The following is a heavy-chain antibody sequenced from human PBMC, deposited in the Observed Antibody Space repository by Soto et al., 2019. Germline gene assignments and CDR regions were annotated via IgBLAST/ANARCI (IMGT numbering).Heavy chain of an antibody. Sequence: PGGSLRLSCAASGFTFSNAWMNWVRQAPGKGLEWVGRIKSKTDGGATDYAAPVKGRFTISRDDSKNTLYLQINSLKTEDTAVYYCTTDPGALRMSFDIWGQGTMVTVSS. J-gene: IGHJ3*02. CDR1: GFTFSNAW. V-gene: IGHV3-15*07. D-gene: IGHD2-8*01. CDR3: TTDPGALRMSFDI. CDR2: IKSKTDGGAT.